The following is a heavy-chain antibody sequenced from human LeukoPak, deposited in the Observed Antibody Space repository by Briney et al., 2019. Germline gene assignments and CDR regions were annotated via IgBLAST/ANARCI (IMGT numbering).Heavy chain of an antibody. CDR2: IYYSGST. Sequence: TLSLTCTVSGGSISSGDYYWSWIRQPPGKGLEWIGYIYYSGSTYYNPSLKSRVTISVDTSKNQFSLKLSSVSAADTAVYYCARDXDPPNNWFDPWGQGTLVTVSS. CDR1: GGSISSGDYY. CDR3: ARDXDPPNNWFDP. V-gene: IGHV4-30-4*08. J-gene: IGHJ5*02.